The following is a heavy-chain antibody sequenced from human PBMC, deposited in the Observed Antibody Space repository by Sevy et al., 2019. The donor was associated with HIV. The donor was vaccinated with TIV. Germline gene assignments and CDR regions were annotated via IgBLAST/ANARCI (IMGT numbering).Heavy chain of an antibody. CDR3: AKRGGQYDLGMDV. D-gene: IGHD1-1*01. CDR1: GFTFSSFE. J-gene: IGHJ6*02. CDR2: ISTSGSNR. V-gene: IGHV3-48*03. Sequence: GVSLRLSCVASGFTFSSFEMNWVRQAPGKGLEWVSSISTSGSNRDYADSLKGRVTISRDNAKKSLYLQMNSLRAEDTAIYFCAKRGGQYDLGMDVWGQGTTVTVSS.